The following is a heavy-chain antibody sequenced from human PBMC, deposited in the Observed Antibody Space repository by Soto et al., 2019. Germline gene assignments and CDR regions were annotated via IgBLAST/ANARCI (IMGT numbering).Heavy chain of an antibody. CDR3: ARGGSSWSAEYYQH. CDR2: INPYNDKT. D-gene: IGHD6-13*01. Sequence: QVQLVQSGAEVRKPGASVKVSCKASGYTFTNYGVSWVRQAPGQGPEWMGWINPYNDKTNYAQTLQGRVTMTTDTPTSTAYMELRSLRSDDTAVYYCARGGSSWSAEYYQHWGQGTLVIVSS. J-gene: IGHJ1*01. CDR1: GYTFTNYG. V-gene: IGHV1-18*01.